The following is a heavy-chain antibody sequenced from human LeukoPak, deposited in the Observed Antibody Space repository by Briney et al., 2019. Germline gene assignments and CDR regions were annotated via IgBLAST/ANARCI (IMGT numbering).Heavy chain of an antibody. D-gene: IGHD7-27*01. V-gene: IGHV1-2*02. CDR3: ARELGINAFDV. Sequence: SVKVSCKASGYTLTDNHLYWVRQAPGQGLEWMGWIDPNSGVTNFAQNFQGRLTMSRDTSINTAYMELSRLTSDDTTVYYCARELGINAFDVWGQGTMVTVSS. CDR1: GYTLTDNH. J-gene: IGHJ3*01. CDR2: IDPNSGVT.